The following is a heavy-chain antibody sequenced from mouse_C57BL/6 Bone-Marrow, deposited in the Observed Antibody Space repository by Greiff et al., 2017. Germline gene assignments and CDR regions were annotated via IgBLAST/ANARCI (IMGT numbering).Heavy chain of an antibody. Sequence: VQLKESGGGLVKPGGSLKLSCAASGFTFSDYGMHWVRQAPEKGLEWVAYISSGSSAIYYADTVKGRFTISRDNAKNTLFLQMTRLRSEDTAMYYCARLGLVDYWGQGTSVTVSS. J-gene: IGHJ4*01. CDR3: ARLGLVDY. CDR1: GFTFSDYG. V-gene: IGHV5-17*01. D-gene: IGHD4-1*01. CDR2: ISSGSSAI.